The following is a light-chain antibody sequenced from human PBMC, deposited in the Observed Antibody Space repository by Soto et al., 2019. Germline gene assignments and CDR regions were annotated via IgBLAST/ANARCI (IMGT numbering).Light chain of an antibody. CDR3: QQYYDIPYT. CDR1: QSVFYSSNNKNY. Sequence: DFVMTQSPDSLAVSLGERATINCKSSQSVFYSSNNKNYLVWYQQKPGQPPKLLISWASTRESGVPDRFSGSGSGTDFTLTISSLQAEDVAAYYCQQYYDIPYTFGQGTKLEIK. CDR2: WAS. J-gene: IGKJ2*01. V-gene: IGKV4-1*01.